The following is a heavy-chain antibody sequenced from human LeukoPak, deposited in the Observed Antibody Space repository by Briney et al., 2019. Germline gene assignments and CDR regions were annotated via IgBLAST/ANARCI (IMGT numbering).Heavy chain of an antibody. CDR1: GYTFTGYF. V-gene: IGHV1-2*02. J-gene: IGHJ4*02. CDR3: ARDSKCSGGSCYSDY. CDR2: INPNSGGT. D-gene: IGHD2-15*01. Sequence: ASVKVSCKASGYTFTGYFIHWVRQAPGQGLEWMGWINPNSGGTNYAQKFQGRVTMTTDTSTSTAYMELRSLRSDDTAVYYCARDSKCSGGSCYSDYWGQGTLVTVSS.